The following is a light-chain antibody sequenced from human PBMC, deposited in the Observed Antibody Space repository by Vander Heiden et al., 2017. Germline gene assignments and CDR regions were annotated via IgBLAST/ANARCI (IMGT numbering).Light chain of an antibody. CDR2: WAS. CDR1: PSVLYSSNNKNY. CDR3: QQYYSTHT. V-gene: IGKV4-1*01. J-gene: IGKJ4*01. Sequence: DIVMTQSPDSFAVSLGARATINCKSSPSVLYSSNNKNYLAWYQQKPGQPPKLLIYWASTRESGVPDRFSGSGSGTDFTLTISSLQAEDVAVYYCQQYYSTHTFGGGTKVEIK.